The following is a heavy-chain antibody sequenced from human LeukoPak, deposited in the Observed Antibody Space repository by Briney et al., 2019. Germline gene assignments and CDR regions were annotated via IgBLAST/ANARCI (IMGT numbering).Heavy chain of an antibody. CDR3: AGGSGWLVDF. CDR1: GFTFSTYW. CDR2: INGEGGNR. J-gene: IGHJ3*01. D-gene: IGHD6-19*01. Sequence: GGSLRLSCTASGFTFSTYWMLWFRQAPGKGLDWVSLINGEGGNRQYADSVKGRFTVSRDNAKNTLYVQMNGLRVEDTAIYYCAGGSGWLVDFWGQGTMVTVSS. V-gene: IGHV3-74*01.